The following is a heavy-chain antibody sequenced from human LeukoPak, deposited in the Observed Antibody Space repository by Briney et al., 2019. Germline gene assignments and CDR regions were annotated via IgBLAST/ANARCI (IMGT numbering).Heavy chain of an antibody. D-gene: IGHD3-3*01. V-gene: IGHV3-9*01. Sequence: GGSLRLPCAASGFTFDNYAMHWVRQAPGKGLEWVSSISWNSGTIAYADSVKGRFTISRDNAKNSLYLQMNSLKAEDTALYYCTKCFNPLEWNYYGLDVWGRGTTVTVSS. CDR1: GFTFDNYA. CDR3: TKCFNPLEWNYYGLDV. CDR2: ISWNSGTI. J-gene: IGHJ6*02.